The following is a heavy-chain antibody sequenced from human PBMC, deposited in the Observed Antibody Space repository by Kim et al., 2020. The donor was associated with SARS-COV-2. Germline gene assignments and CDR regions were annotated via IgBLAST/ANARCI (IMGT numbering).Heavy chain of an antibody. V-gene: IGHV3-30*18. CDR2: ISYDGSNK. J-gene: IGHJ6*03. CDR1: GFTFSSYG. CDR3: AKWGRAARTYYYYYLDV. D-gene: IGHD6-6*01. Sequence: GGSLRLSCAASGFTFSSYGMHWVRQAPGKGLEWVAVISYDGSNKYYADSVKGRFTISRDNSTNTLYLQMNSLRAEDTAVYYCAKWGRAARTYYYYYLDVWGKGTPVTVSS.